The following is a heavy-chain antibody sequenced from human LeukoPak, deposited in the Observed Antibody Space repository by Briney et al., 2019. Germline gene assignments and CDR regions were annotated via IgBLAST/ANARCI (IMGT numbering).Heavy chain of an antibody. D-gene: IGHD2-2*02. CDR3: ARWGAYCSSTSCYNYYYYGMDV. Sequence: PSETLSLTCAVYGGSFSGYYWSWIRQPPGKGLEWIGEINHSGSTNYNPSLKSRVTISVDTSKNQFSLKLSSVTAADTAVYYCARWGAYCSSTSCYNYYYYGMDVWGQGTTVTVSS. V-gene: IGHV4-34*01. J-gene: IGHJ6*02. CDR2: INHSGST. CDR1: GGSFSGYY.